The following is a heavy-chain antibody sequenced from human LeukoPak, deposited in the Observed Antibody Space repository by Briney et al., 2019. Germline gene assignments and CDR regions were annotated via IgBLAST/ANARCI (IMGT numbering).Heavy chain of an antibody. J-gene: IGHJ3*02. CDR2: IRYDGSNK. CDR1: GFTFSSYG. CDR3: AKDLMRAFDI. D-gene: IGHD2-8*01. V-gene: IGHV3-30*02. Sequence: GGSLRLSCAASGFTFSSYGMHWVRQAPGKGLEWVAFIRYDGSNKYYADSVKGRFTISRDNSKNTLYLQMDSLRAEDTAVYYCAKDLMRAFDIWGQGTMVTVSS.